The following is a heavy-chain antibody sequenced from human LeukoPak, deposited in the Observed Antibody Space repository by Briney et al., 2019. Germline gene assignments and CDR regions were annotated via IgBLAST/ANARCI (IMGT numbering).Heavy chain of an antibody. D-gene: IGHD3-10*01. CDR1: GGSISSSSYY. Sequence: SETLSLTCTVSGGSISSSSYYWGWIRQPPGKGLVWIGSIYYRGSTYYNPSLKSRVTISVDTSKNQFSLKLSSVTAADTAVSYCARTTMVRGTYYMDVWGKGTTVTISS. J-gene: IGHJ6*03. CDR3: ARTTMVRGTYYMDV. CDR2: IYYRGST. V-gene: IGHV4-39*07.